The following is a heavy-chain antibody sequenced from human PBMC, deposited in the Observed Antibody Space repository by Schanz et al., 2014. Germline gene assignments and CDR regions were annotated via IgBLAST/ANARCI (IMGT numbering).Heavy chain of an antibody. CDR2: ISAYTNNT. Sequence: QVQLVQSGGEMKKPGASVKVSCKASGYTFNTYGLNWVRQAPGQGLEWMGWISAYTNNTNYAQKFQGRVTMTRDTSTSTVYMELSSLRSEDTAVYYCARGGYSSGWYDRDIAHFDYWGQGTLVTVSS. CDR3: ARGGYSSGWYDRDIAHFDY. CDR1: GYTFNTYG. D-gene: IGHD6-19*01. V-gene: IGHV1-18*01. J-gene: IGHJ4*02.